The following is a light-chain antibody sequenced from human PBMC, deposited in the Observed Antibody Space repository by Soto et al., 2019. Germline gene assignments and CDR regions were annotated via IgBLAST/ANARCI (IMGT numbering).Light chain of an antibody. CDR2: DAS. CDR3: QQRSNWPT. Sequence: EILLTQSPATLAVSPGEGATLSCRASQSFRGLLAWYQQKPGQAPRLLIYDASNRATGIPARFSGSGSGTDFTLTISSLEPEDFAVYYCQQRSNWPTFGQGTKV. CDR1: QSFRGL. V-gene: IGKV3-11*01. J-gene: IGKJ1*01.